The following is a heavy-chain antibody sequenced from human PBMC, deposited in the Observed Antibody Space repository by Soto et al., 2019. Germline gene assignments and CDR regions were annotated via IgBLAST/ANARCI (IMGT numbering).Heavy chain of an antibody. CDR2: ISYDGSNK. CDR1: GFTFSSYA. Sequence: GGSLRLSCAASGFTFSSYAMHWVRQAPGKGLEWVAVISYDGSNKYYADSVKGRFTISRDNSKNTLYLQMNSLRAEDTAVYYCARERVAVAGMMGAFDIWGQGTMVTVSS. D-gene: IGHD6-19*01. V-gene: IGHV3-30*04. J-gene: IGHJ3*02. CDR3: ARERVAVAGMMGAFDI.